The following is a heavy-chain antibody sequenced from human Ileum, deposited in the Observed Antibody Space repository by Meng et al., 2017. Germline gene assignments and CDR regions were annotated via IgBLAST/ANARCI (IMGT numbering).Heavy chain of an antibody. Sequence: QVARQEAGPGLVRPSETLSLTCTISGGSVNTGSYYWSWIRQPPGKGLEWIGYMYFSGSTYYNPSLKSLVSISVDTSKNQFSLKLSSVTAADTAVYYCARGPGRGSGSGSFDYWGQGTLVTVSS. CDR3: ARGPGRGSGSGSFDY. D-gene: IGHD3-10*01. CDR1: GGSVNTGSYY. V-gene: IGHV4-61*01. J-gene: IGHJ4*02. CDR2: MYFSGST.